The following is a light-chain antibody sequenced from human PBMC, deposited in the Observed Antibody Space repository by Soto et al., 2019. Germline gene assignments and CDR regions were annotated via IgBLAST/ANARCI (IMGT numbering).Light chain of an antibody. Sequence: EIVLTQSPGTLSLSPGERATLSCRASQSVSSGYLAWYQQKPGQAPRLLIYGASSRATGIPDRFSGSGSGTDFTLTISRMEAEDFAVYYCQQYGGSPTWTFGQGTKAEIK. CDR1: QSVSSGY. J-gene: IGKJ1*01. V-gene: IGKV3-20*01. CDR2: GAS. CDR3: QQYGGSPTWT.